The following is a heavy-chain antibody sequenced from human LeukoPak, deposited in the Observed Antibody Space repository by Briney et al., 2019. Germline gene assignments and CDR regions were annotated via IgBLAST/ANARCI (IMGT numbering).Heavy chain of an antibody. V-gene: IGHV1-18*01. CDR2: VSVFNGDT. Sequence: ASVKVSCKASGYRFSRYGISLVRQAPGQGPEWVGWVSVFNGDTKYAQKFQGRVTVTTEISTDTAYMELSSLRSDDTGVYYCARGHGYYYYMDVWGKGTTVIVSS. CDR3: ARGHGYYYYMDV. J-gene: IGHJ6*03. CDR1: GYRFSRYG.